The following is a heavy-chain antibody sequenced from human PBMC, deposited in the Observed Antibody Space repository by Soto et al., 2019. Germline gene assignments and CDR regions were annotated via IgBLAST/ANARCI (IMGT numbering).Heavy chain of an antibody. D-gene: IGHD3-9*01. J-gene: IGHJ5*02. CDR3: ARAREGYDILTGYYVNWFDP. CDR2: IYYSGST. V-gene: IGHV4-59*01. Sequence: PSETLSLTCTVSGGSISSYYWSWIRQPPGKGLEWIGYIYYSGSTNYNPSLKSRVTISVDTSKNQFSLKLSSVTAADTAVYYCARAREGYDILTGYYVNWFDPWGQGTLVTVSS. CDR1: GGSISSYY.